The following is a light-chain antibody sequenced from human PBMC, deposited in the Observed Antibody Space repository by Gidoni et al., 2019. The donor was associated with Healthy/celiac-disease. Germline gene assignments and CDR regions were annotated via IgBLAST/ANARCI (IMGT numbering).Light chain of an antibody. CDR3: QSYDSSLSGHYV. Sequence: QSVLTQPPSVSGAPGQGVTIACPGGISNIGAGYDVHWYQQLPGTAPKLLIYGNSNRPSGVPDRFSGSKSGTSASLAITGLQAEDEADYYCQSYDSSLSGHYVFGTGTKVTVL. CDR1: ISNIGAGYD. J-gene: IGLJ1*01. CDR2: GNS. V-gene: IGLV1-40*01.